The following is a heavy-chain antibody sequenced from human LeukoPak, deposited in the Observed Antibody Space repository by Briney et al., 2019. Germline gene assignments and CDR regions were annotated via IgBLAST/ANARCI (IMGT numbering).Heavy chain of an antibody. J-gene: IGHJ4*02. CDR2: SNPSGDST. V-gene: IGHV1-46*01. D-gene: IGHD1-1*01. CDR3: ARWTTTFLDY. CDR1: GYTLTELS. Sequence: GASVKVSCKVSGYTLTELSMHWVRQAPGHGLEWLGISNPSGDSTNYAQKFQGRVTMTRDTSTSTVYMDLSSLRSEDTAVYYCARWTTTFLDYWGQGTLVTVSS.